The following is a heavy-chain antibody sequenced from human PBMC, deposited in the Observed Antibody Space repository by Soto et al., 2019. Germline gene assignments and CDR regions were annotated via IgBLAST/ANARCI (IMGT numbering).Heavy chain of an antibody. CDR2: ISGSGGST. Sequence: GVLRLSCAASGFTFSSYAMSWVRQAPGKGLEWVSAISGSGGSTYYADSVKGRFTISRDNSKNTLYLQMNSLRAEDTAVYYCARRSSGWYFDYWGQGTLVTVSS. J-gene: IGHJ4*02. V-gene: IGHV3-23*01. D-gene: IGHD6-19*01. CDR1: GFTFSSYA. CDR3: ARRSSGWYFDY.